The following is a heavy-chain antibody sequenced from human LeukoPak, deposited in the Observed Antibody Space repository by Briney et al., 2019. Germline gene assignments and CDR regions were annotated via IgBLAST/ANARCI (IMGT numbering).Heavy chain of an antibody. Sequence: SETLSLTCAVYGGSFSGYYWSWIRQPPGKGLEWIGEINHSGSTNYNPSLKSRVTISVDTSKNQFSLKLGSVTAADTAVYYCARGREGRYSGSYLDGPSAPYFDYWGQGTLVTVSS. CDR2: INHSGST. J-gene: IGHJ4*02. CDR1: GGSFSGYY. CDR3: ARGREGRYSGSYLDGPSAPYFDY. D-gene: IGHD1-26*01. V-gene: IGHV4-34*01.